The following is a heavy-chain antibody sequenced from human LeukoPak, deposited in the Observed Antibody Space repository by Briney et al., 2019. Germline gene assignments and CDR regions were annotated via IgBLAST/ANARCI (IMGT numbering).Heavy chain of an antibody. V-gene: IGHV4-61*02. Sequence: SETLTLTCTVSGGSISSGSYYWSWIRQPAGKGLEWIGRIYTSGSTNYNPSLKSRVTISVDTSKNQFSLRLNSVTAADTAVYYCAREGAYRTYGDYSPFDFWGQGTLVTVSS. CDR3: AREGAYRTYGDYSPFDF. D-gene: IGHD4-17*01. CDR1: GGSISSGSYY. CDR2: IYTSGST. J-gene: IGHJ5*01.